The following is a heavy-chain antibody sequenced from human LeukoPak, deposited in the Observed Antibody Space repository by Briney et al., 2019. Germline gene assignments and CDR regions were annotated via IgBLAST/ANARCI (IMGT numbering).Heavy chain of an antibody. CDR3: AKVRFGVTARYYFDY. CDR1: GFTFSSYA. J-gene: IGHJ4*02. D-gene: IGHD3-10*01. CDR2: ISGSGAST. Sequence: GGSLRLSCAASGFTFSSYAMSWVRQAPGKGLEWVSVISGSGASTYYADSVKGRFTISRDNSKNTLYLQMNSLRAEDTAVYYCAKVRFGVTARYYFDYWGQGTLVTVSS. V-gene: IGHV3-23*01.